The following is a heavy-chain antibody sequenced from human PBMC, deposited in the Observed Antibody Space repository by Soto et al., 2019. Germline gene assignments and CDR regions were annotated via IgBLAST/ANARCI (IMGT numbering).Heavy chain of an antibody. Sequence: QVQLVESGGGVAQPGRSLRLSCAASGFTFSSYGMHWVRQAPGKGLEWVAVIWYDGSNQYYADSVKGRFTISRDNSKNTLYLQMNSLRAEDTAVYYCARANSSGWPWDFDYWGQGTLVTVSS. D-gene: IGHD6-19*01. CDR3: ARANSSGWPWDFDY. CDR2: IWYDGSNQ. J-gene: IGHJ4*02. V-gene: IGHV3-33*01. CDR1: GFTFSSYG.